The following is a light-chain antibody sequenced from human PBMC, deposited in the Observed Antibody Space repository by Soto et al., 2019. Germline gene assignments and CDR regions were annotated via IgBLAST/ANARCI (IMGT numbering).Light chain of an antibody. CDR1: NNDGGGYDY. CDR2: EVS. V-gene: IGLV2-8*01. J-gene: IGLJ1*01. Sequence: QSALTQPPSASGSPGQSVTISCTGTNNDGGGYDYVSWFQQYPGKAPKLVIYEVSKRPSGVPDRFSGSKSGNTASLTVSGLQVEEEADYYCCAYAGGNNVFGTGTKLTVL. CDR3: CAYAGGNNV.